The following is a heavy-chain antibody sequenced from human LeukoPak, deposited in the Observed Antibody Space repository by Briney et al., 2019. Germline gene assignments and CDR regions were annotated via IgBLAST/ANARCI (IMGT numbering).Heavy chain of an antibody. CDR3: ARVRYGSGSYYTI. Sequence: SESLSLTCTVSGGSISSYYWSWIRQPPGKGLEWIGYIYYSGSTNYNPSLKSRVTISVDTSKNQFSLKLSSVTAADTAVYYCARVRYGSGSYYTIWGQGTLVTVSS. J-gene: IGHJ4*02. D-gene: IGHD3-10*01. CDR2: IYYSGST. V-gene: IGHV4-59*01. CDR1: GGSISSYY.